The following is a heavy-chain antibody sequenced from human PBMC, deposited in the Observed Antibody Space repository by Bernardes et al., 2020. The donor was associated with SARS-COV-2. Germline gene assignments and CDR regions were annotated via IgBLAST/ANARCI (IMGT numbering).Heavy chain of an antibody. D-gene: IGHD2-2*01. Sequence: ASVKVSCKASGYTFTSYGISWVRQAPGQGLEWMGWISAYNGNTNYAQKLQGRVTMTTDTSTSTAYMELRSLRSDDTAVYYCAREVIVVVPAAIGPVHYYYMDVWGKGTTVTVSS. V-gene: IGHV1-18*01. CDR3: AREVIVVVPAAIGPVHYYYMDV. CDR2: ISAYNGNT. CDR1: GYTFTSYG. J-gene: IGHJ6*03.